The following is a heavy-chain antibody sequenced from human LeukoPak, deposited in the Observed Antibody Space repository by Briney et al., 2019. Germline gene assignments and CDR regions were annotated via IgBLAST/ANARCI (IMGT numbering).Heavy chain of an antibody. J-gene: IGHJ4*02. D-gene: IGHD1-26*01. Sequence: GGYLRLSCAASGFTFSSYAIHWVRQAPSNGLEWVAVVSYDGSDRHYADSVKGRFTISRDNSKNTLTLQMNGLRPEDTAVYYCAKDEVGAANYFEYWGQGTLVTVSS. CDR3: AKDEVGAANYFEY. V-gene: IGHV3-30*18. CDR1: GFTFSSYA. CDR2: VSYDGSDR.